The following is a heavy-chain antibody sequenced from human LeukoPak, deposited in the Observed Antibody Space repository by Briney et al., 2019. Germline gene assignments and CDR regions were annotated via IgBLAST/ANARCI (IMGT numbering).Heavy chain of an antibody. J-gene: IGHJ4*02. Sequence: GGSLRLSCAASGFTFSSYGMHWVRQAPGKGLEWVAVISYDGSNKYYADSVKGRFTISRDNSKNTLYLQMNSLRAEDTAVYYCARDLRLPPYYYGSGSCPNWGQGTLVTVSS. CDR1: GFTFSSYG. CDR3: ARDLRLPPYYYGSGSCPN. CDR2: ISYDGSNK. V-gene: IGHV3-30*19. D-gene: IGHD3-10*01.